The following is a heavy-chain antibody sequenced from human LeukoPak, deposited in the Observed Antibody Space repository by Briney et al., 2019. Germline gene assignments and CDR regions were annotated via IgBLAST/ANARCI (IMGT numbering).Heavy chain of an antibody. CDR2: IYTSGST. CDR3: VRVEGLARLALDTFYI. CDR1: GGSISSYY. V-gene: IGHV4-4*07. J-gene: IGHJ3*02. Sequence: PSETLSLTCTVSGGSISSYYRSWIRQPAGKGLEWIGCIYTSGSTNYNPSLKSRVTMSVDTSKNQFSLMQRSVTAADTAVYYCVRVEGLARLALDTFYIWSQGQMITASA. D-gene: IGHD3-3*02.